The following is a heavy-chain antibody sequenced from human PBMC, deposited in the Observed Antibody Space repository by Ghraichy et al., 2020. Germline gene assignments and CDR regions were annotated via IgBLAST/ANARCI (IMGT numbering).Heavy chain of an antibody. CDR2: IRQDGSAK. J-gene: IGHJ4*02. Sequence: GGSLRLSCAASGFTFSGFWMTWVRQAPGKGLEWVANIRQDGSAKHYVDSVKGRFIISRDNAKNSLFLQMSSLRAEDTAVYYCARDLPLGTRGLMGYWGQGTLVTVSS. V-gene: IGHV3-7*01. D-gene: IGHD2-8*01. CDR1: GFTFSGFW. CDR3: ARDLPLGTRGLMGY.